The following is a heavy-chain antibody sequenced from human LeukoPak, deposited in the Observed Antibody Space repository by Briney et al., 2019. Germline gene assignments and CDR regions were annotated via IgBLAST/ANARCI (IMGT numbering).Heavy chain of an antibody. D-gene: IGHD3-10*01. Sequence: GGSLRLSCAASGFTFNSYSTHWVRQAPGKGLEWVTAISDDETYKFYADSVKGRFTISRDNSKNTLYLEMNSLRAEDTAVYYCAKDIGSYYDYWGQGILVTVSS. J-gene: IGHJ4*02. CDR2: ISDDETYK. V-gene: IGHV3-30-3*01. CDR1: GFTFNSYS. CDR3: AKDIGSYYDY.